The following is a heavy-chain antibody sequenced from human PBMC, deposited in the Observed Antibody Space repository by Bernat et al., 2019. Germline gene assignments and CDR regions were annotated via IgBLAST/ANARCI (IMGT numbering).Heavy chain of an antibody. J-gene: IGHJ4*02. D-gene: IGHD2-21*02. CDR1: GFTFSNYW. V-gene: IGHV3-7*01. CDR3: ARHKYCGRDCYSGMGFDY. Sequence: EVQLVESGGGLVQPGGSLRLSCAASGFTFSNYWMSWVRQAPGKGLEWVANMKQDGAEKYHVDSVKGRFTISRDNAKNSLYLQMSSLRAEDTAVYYCARHKYCGRDCYSGMGFDYWGQGTLVTVSS. CDR2: MKQDGAEK.